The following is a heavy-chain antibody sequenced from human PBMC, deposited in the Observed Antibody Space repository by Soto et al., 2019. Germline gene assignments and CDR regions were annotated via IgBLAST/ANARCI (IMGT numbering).Heavy chain of an antibody. V-gene: IGHV3-21*04. Sequence: EVQLVESGGGLVKPGGSLRLSCVASGFTFRTYTINWVRQAPGKGLEWVSGIRGFSPYTFYAESVKGRFTISRDNAKNSLYLQMDRLRPEDTALYFCAKSLYYYDSSPLDHWGQGTLVTVSS. D-gene: IGHD3-22*01. J-gene: IGHJ4*02. CDR2: IRGFSPYT. CDR1: GFTFRTYT. CDR3: AKSLYYYDSSPLDH.